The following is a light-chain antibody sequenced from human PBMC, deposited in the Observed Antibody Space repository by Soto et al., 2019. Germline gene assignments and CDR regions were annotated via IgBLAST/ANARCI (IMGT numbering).Light chain of an antibody. J-gene: IGKJ2*01. V-gene: IGKV3-20*01. Sequence: EIGLTQSPGTLSLSPGERATFSCRASQSLSSNDLAWYQQKPGQAPRLLIHGASSRASGIPDRFTGGGSGTDFTFTISRLEPEDFAVYYCQHFDSSSFSFGQGTKLEIK. CDR2: GAS. CDR3: QHFDSSSFS. CDR1: QSLSSND.